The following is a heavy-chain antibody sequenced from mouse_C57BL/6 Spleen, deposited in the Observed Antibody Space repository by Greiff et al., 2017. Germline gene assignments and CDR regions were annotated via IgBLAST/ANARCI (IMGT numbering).Heavy chain of an antibody. D-gene: IGHD2-5*01. J-gene: IGHJ2*01. V-gene: IGHV1-59*01. CDR2: IDPSDSYT. Sequence: QVQLQQPGAELVRPGTSVKLSCKASGYTFTSYWMHWVKQRPGQGLEWIGVIDPSDSYTNYNQKFKGKATLTVDTSSSTAYMQLSSLTSEDSAVYYCARSPYYSNYEGCDYWGQGTTLTVSS. CDR1: GYTFTSYW. CDR3: ARSPYYSNYEGCDY.